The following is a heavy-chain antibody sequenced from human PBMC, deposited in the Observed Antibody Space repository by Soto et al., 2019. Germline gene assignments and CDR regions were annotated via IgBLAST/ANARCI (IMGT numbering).Heavy chain of an antibody. D-gene: IGHD1-26*01. Sequence: GGSLRLSCDASGFTISGCSMNWVRQAPGKGLEWLAYITVVTGNTRYAESVRGRFTISADYAANSVFLQMSSLRDEDTALYFCVRDRDLYRDTFHADLWGQGTLVTVSS. V-gene: IGHV3-48*02. CDR1: GFTISGCS. J-gene: IGHJ4*01. CDR2: ITVVTGNT. CDR3: VRDRDLYRDTFHADL.